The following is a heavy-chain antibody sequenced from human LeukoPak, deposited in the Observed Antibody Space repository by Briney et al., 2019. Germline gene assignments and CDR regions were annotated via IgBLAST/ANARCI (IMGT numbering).Heavy chain of an antibody. J-gene: IGHJ4*02. V-gene: IGHV3-74*01. D-gene: IGHD2-8*02. CDR2: ISRDGISI. CDR3: ARDSAECTGGHGYLVN. CDR1: GFSLSNDW. Sequence: GGSLSLSCAASGFSLSNDWMHWVRQAPGKGLVWVSRISRDGISITYADSVKGRFTISRDNAKNTLYLEMNSLRAEDTAVYYCARDSAECTGGHGYLVNWGQGTLVTVS.